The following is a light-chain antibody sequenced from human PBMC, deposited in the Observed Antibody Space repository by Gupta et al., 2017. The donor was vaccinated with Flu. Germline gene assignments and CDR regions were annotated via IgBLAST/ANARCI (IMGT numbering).Light chain of an antibody. CDR3: QQDNNWPPWT. CDR1: QRVSSN. Sequence: EIVMTQSPATLSVSPGERATLSCRASQRVSSNLAWYQQKPGQAPRLLIYGASTRATGIPARFSGSGSGTEFTLTISSLQSEDFAVYYCQQDNNWPPWTFGQGTKVEIK. V-gene: IGKV3-15*01. CDR2: GAS. J-gene: IGKJ1*01.